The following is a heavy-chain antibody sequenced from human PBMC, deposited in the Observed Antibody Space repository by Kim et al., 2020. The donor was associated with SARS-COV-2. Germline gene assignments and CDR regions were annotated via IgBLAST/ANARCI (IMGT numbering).Heavy chain of an antibody. V-gene: IGHV3-53*01. CDR3: ARGGPPLWFGELLEGFDP. J-gene: IGHJ5*02. CDR2: IYSGGDT. CDR1: GFTVSSNY. Sequence: GGSLRLSCAASGFTVSSNYMNWVRQAPGKGLEWVSVIYSGGDTYYADSVKGRFTISRDNSKNTLYLQMNFLRAEDTAVYYCARGGPPLWFGELLEGFDPWGQGTLVTVSS. D-gene: IGHD3-10*01.